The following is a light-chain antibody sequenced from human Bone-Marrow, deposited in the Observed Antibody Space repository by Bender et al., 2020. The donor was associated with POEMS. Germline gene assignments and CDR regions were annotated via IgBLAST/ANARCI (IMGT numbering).Light chain of an antibody. J-gene: IGLJ3*02. V-gene: IGLV2-14*03. CDR1: NSDIGAYDY. CDR2: DVS. Sequence: QSALTQPASVSGSPGQSISISCTGTNSDIGAYDYVSWYQQLPGKAPRLIIYDVSNRPSGVSNRVSGSKSGNTASLTISGLQAEDEADYYCCSYGGSRNWVFGGGTKVTVL. CDR3: CSYGGSRNWV.